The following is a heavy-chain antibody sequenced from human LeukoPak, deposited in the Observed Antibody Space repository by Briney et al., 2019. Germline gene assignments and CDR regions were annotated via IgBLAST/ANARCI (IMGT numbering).Heavy chain of an antibody. Sequence: GGSLRPSCAASGFTFSSYSMNWVRQAPGKGLEWVSYISSSSSTIYYADSVKGRFTISRDNAKNSLYLQMNSLRAEDTAVYYCATLRIGDVWGQGTTVTVSS. CDR3: ATLRIGDV. J-gene: IGHJ6*02. CDR1: GFTFSSYS. V-gene: IGHV3-48*04. CDR2: ISSSSSTI. D-gene: IGHD2/OR15-2a*01.